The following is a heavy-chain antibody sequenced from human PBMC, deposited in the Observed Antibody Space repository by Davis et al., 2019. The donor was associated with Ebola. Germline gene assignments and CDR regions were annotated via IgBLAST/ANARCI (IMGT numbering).Heavy chain of an antibody. D-gene: IGHD3-22*01. V-gene: IGHV3-7*03. CDR1: GFAFDIFW. CDR3: AKRRRGGYYDSSGYYIGF. J-gene: IGHJ4*02. Sequence: PGGSLRLSCVASGFAFDIFWMSWVRQAPGKGLEWVANTNKDESEKYYVDSVRGRFTISRDNSKNTLYLQMNSLRAEDTAVYYCAKRRRGGYYDSSGYYIGFWGQGTLVTVSS. CDR2: TNKDESEK.